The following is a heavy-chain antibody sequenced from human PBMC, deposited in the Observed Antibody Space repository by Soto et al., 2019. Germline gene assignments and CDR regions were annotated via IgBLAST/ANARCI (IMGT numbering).Heavy chain of an antibody. Sequence: GASVKVSCKASGYTFTSYAMHWVRQAPGQRLEWMGWINAGNGNTKYSQKFQGRVTITRDTSASTAYMELSSLRSEDTAVYYCARRPGGSLTQFDPWGQGTLVTVSS. CDR1: GYTFTSYA. CDR3: ARRPGGSLTQFDP. D-gene: IGHD2-15*01. CDR2: INAGNGNT. J-gene: IGHJ5*02. V-gene: IGHV1-3*01.